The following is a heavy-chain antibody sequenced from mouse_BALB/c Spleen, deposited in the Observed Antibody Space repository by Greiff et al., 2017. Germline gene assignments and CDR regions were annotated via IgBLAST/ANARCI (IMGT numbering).Heavy chain of an antibody. Sequence: GGGLVQPKGSLKLSCAASGFTFNTYAMNWVRQAPGKGLEWVARIRSKSNNYATYYADSVKDRFTISRDDSQSMLYLQMNNLKTEDTAMYYCVNYRYDVGFAYWGQGTLVTVSA. V-gene: IGHV10-1*02. CDR3: VNYRYDVGFAY. CDR2: IRSKSNNYAT. CDR1: GFTFNTYA. J-gene: IGHJ3*01. D-gene: IGHD2-14*01.